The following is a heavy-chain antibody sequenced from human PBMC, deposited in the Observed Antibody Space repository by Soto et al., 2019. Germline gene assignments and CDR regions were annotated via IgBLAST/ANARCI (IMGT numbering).Heavy chain of an antibody. Sequence: ASVKVSCKASGYTFTGHYIHWVRQAPEQGPEWMGKIGPESGATRYAQRFQGRVTMTRDMSITTVYMELNNLSPDDTAVYYCGRGRSGQIVVFYWGQGTPVTVSS. CDR1: GYTFTGHY. CDR2: IGPESGAT. V-gene: IGHV1-2*02. J-gene: IGHJ4*02. CDR3: GRGRSGQIVVFY. D-gene: IGHD1-26*01.